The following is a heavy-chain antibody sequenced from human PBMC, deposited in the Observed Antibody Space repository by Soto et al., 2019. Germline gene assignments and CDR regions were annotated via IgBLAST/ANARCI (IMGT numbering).Heavy chain of an antibody. V-gene: IGHV1-69*12. CDR3: ASGIQLWLRRINNGYSG. Sequence: QVQLVQSGAEVKKPESSVKVSCKAPGGTFSTYAISWVRQAPGQGLEWMGGIIPMFGTANYAQRLQDRVTIIADESTNKVYMELSSLRSEDTAVYFCASGIQLWLRRINNGYSGWGQGNLVTVS. D-gene: IGHD5-18*01. CDR2: IIPMFGTA. J-gene: IGHJ4*02. CDR1: GGTFSTYA.